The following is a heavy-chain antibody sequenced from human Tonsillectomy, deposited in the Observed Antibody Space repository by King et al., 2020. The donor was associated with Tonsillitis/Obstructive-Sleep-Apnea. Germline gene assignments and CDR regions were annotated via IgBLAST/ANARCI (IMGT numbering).Heavy chain of an antibody. CDR1: GFIFSNYW. Sequence: VQLVESGGGLVQPGGSLRLSCAASGFIFSNYWMTWVRQAPGKGLEWVANIKHDGSEKSYVDSVKGRFTISRDNAKKSVFLQMNSLRVEDTAVYYCARDQNPVSCSACYDAFDIWGLGTMVTVSS. J-gene: IGHJ3*02. D-gene: IGHD6-19*01. CDR2: IKHDGSEK. V-gene: IGHV3-7*04. CDR3: ARDQNPVSCSACYDAFDI.